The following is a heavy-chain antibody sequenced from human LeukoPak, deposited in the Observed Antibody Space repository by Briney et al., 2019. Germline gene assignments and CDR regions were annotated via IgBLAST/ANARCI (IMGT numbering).Heavy chain of an antibody. V-gene: IGHV4-59*12. D-gene: IGHD3-16*01. CDR3: ARRAPGGDIDF. CDR1: GGSISNYY. CDR2: VYYTGNT. J-gene: IGHJ4*02. Sequence: PSETLSLTCTVSGGSISNYYWSWIRQPPGKGLEWIGFVYYTGNTNYNPSLKSRVTISVDTSKNQFSLRLSSVTAADTAVYYCARRAPGGDIDFWGQGTLVTVSS.